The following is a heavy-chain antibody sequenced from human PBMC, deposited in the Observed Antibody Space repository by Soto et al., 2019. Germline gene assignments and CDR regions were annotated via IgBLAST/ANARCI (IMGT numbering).Heavy chain of an antibody. CDR1: GFTFSSYW. J-gene: IGHJ4*02. CDR2: IKQDGSEK. Sequence: GESLKISCAASGFTFSSYWMSWVRQAPGKGLEWVANIKQDGSEKYYVDSVKGRFTISRDNAKNSLYLQMNSLRAEDTAVYYCARDSGSGWYPYYFDYWGQGTLVTVSS. V-gene: IGHV3-7*03. D-gene: IGHD6-19*01. CDR3: ARDSGSGWYPYYFDY.